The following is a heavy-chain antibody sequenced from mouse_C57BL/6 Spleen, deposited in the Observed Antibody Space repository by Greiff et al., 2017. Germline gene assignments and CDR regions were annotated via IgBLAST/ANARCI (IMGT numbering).Heavy chain of an antibody. CDR2: IYPGDGDT. CDR3: ARLYDYDGRYFDY. D-gene: IGHD2-4*01. CDR1: GYAFSSSW. J-gene: IGHJ2*01. V-gene: IGHV1-82*01. Sequence: QVQLQQSGPELVKPGASVKISCKASGYAFSSSWMNWVKQRPGQGLEWIGRIYPGDGDTNYNGKFKGKATLTADKSSSTAYMQLSSLTSEDSAVYFCARLYDYDGRYFDYWGQGTTLTVSS.